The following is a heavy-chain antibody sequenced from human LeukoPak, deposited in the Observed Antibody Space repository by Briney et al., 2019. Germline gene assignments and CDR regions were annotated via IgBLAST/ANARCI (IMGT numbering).Heavy chain of an antibody. Sequence: PGGSLRLSCAASGFTFSSYSMNWVRQAPGKGLEWVSSISSSSSYICYADSVKGRFTISRDNAKNSLYLQMNSLRAEDTAVYYCARDGTYYYDSSGYTLLDYWGQGTLVTVSS. CDR3: ARDGTYYYDSSGYTLLDY. D-gene: IGHD3-22*01. CDR2: ISSSSSYI. J-gene: IGHJ4*02. V-gene: IGHV3-21*01. CDR1: GFTFSSYS.